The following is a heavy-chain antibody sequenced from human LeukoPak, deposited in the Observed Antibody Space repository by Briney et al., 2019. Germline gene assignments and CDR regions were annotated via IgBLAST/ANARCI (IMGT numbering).Heavy chain of an antibody. CDR3: ARRAYGSGSSTRHFDP. D-gene: IGHD3-10*01. J-gene: IGHJ5*02. Sequence: GESLKISCKGSGYIFTNYYIAWVRQMPGKALEWMGIISPADSDTRYSPSFQGQVTISADKSITTAYLQWSSLKASDTPMYYCARRAYGSGSSTRHFDPWGQGTLVTVSS. CDR2: ISPADSDT. V-gene: IGHV5-51*01. CDR1: GYIFTNYY.